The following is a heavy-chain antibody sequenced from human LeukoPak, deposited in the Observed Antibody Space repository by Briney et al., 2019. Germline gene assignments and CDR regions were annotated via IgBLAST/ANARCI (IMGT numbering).Heavy chain of an antibody. CDR2: INHSGST. CDR3: ASFLKRSSGWQRGIDI. CDR1: GGSFSGDY. J-gene: IGHJ3*02. Sequence: SETLSLTCAVYGGSFSGDYWSWLRHRPRGGVWSGGGINHSGSTNYTPSPKSRVTISVDTSKNQFSVKLSAVTGADTAVYYCASFLKRSSGWQRGIDIWGQGTMVTVSS. V-gene: IGHV4-34*01. D-gene: IGHD6-19*01.